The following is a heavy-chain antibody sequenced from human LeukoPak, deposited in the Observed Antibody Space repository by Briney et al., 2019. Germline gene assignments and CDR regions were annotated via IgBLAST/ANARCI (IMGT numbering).Heavy chain of an antibody. CDR1: GYTFTSYG. D-gene: IGHD6-19*01. V-gene: IGHV1-8*03. Sequence: GASVKVSCKASGYTFTSYGINWVRQATGQGLEWMGWMNPNSGNTGYAQKFQGRVTITRNTSISTAYMELSSLRSEDTAVYYCARPKGRGWYDAFDIWGQGTMVTVSS. J-gene: IGHJ3*02. CDR3: ARPKGRGWYDAFDI. CDR2: MNPNSGNT.